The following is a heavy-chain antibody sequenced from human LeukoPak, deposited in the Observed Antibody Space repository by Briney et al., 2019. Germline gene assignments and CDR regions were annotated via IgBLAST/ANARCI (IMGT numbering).Heavy chain of an antibody. CDR2: ISAYNGNT. Sequence: ASVTVSCKASGYTFTSYGISWVRQAPGQGLEWMGWISAYNGNTNYAQKLQGRVTMTTDTSTSTAYRELRSLRSDDTAVYYCASAPFDAWSGYFPYYMDVWGKGTTVTVSS. J-gene: IGHJ6*03. CDR3: ASAPFDAWSGYFPYYMDV. D-gene: IGHD3-3*01. V-gene: IGHV1-18*01. CDR1: GYTFTSYG.